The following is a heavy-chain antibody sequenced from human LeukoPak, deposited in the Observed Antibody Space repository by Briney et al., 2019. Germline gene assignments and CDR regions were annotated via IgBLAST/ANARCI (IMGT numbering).Heavy chain of an antibody. CDR2: INWNGGST. J-gene: IGHJ4*02. Sequence: PGGSLRLSCADSGFTFSSYAMNWVRQAPGKGLEWVSGINWNGGSTGYADSVKGRFTISRDNAKNSLYLQMNSLRAEDTALYYCARGMLGASDYWGQGTLVTVSS. D-gene: IGHD1-26*01. V-gene: IGHV3-20*04. CDR1: GFTFSSYA. CDR3: ARGMLGASDY.